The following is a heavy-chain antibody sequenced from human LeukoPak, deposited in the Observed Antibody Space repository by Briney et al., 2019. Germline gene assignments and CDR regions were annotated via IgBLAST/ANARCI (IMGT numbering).Heavy chain of an antibody. CDR2: IRSDGSDK. V-gene: IGHV3-30*02. CDR3: GKHDSSSDY. Sequence: GGSLRLSCAPSVLIFRLYGMLCVRQAPGKGLEWVAFIRSDGSDKSYADSVMGRFTISRDNSRDTLYLHMNTLRTEDTAVYYCGKHDSSSDYWGQGTLVTVSS. J-gene: IGHJ4*02. D-gene: IGHD3-22*01. CDR1: VLIFRLYG.